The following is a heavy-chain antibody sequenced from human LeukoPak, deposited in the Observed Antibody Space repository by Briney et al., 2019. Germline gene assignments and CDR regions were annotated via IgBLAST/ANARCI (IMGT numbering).Heavy chain of an antibody. D-gene: IGHD5-24*01. CDR3: ARERAGTDGDIVFDW. CDR1: GFIFGNFA. J-gene: IGHJ4*02. V-gene: IGHV3-30-3*01. CDR2: ISSGGGNI. Sequence: GGSLRLSCAASGFIFGNFALHWVRRAPGKGLEWVAVISSGGGNIYYADSLEGRFTISRDNSNNTLYLQMTSLRADDTAMYYCARERAGTDGDIVFDWWGQGARVTVSS.